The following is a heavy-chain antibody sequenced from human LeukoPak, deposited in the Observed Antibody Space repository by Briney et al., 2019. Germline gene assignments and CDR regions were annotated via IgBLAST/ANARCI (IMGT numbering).Heavy chain of an antibody. CDR2: IIPILGIA. J-gene: IGHJ3*02. CDR3: ARDKSRYYDSSGYYYFDAFDI. CDR1: GGTSSSYA. Sequence: SVKVSCKASGGTSSSYAISWVRQAPGQGLEWMGRIIPILGIANYAQKFQGRVTITADKSTSTAYMELSSLRSEDTAVYYCARDKSRYYDSSGYYYFDAFDIWGQGTMVTVSS. V-gene: IGHV1-69*04. D-gene: IGHD3-22*01.